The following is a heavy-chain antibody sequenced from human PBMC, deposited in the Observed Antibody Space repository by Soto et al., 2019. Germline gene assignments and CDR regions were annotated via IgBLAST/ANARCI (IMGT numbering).Heavy chain of an antibody. J-gene: IGHJ4*02. CDR1: GFTVNSYD. CDR3: ARGTMVRGTLDPGISGPLDY. Sequence: EVQLVESGGGLVQPGGSLRLACAASGFTVNSYDMHWVRHVTGKGLEWVSTLGAGGDTYFPDSVKGRFTISRDHAKNSLYLQMNNLGAGDTAVYYCARGTMVRGTLDPGISGPLDYWGQGTLVAVSS. CDR2: LGAGGDT. D-gene: IGHD3-10*01. V-gene: IGHV3-13*01.